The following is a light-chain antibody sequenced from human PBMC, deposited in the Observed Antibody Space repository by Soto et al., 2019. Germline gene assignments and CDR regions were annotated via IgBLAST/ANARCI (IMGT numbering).Light chain of an antibody. Sequence: EIVLTQSPATLSLSPGEGATLSCRASQSVSSYLAWYQQKPGQAPRLLIYDASNRATGIPARFSGSGSGTDFTLTISSLEPEDFAVYYCQQRSNWPRTLGQGTKVDIK. CDR1: QSVSSY. CDR3: QQRSNWPRT. J-gene: IGKJ1*01. V-gene: IGKV3-11*01. CDR2: DAS.